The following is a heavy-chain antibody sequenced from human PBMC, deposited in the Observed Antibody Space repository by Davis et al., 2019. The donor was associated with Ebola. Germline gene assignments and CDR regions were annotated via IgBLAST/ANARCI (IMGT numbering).Heavy chain of an antibody. Sequence: PGGSLRLSCIASGFTFSNYGLHWVRQAPGKGLEWVSYVRSDGNNEYQAESVKGRFTISRDNARNTVSLQMNSLRAEDTALYYCARSSYQPDWWGQGTLVTVSS. J-gene: IGHJ4*02. V-gene: IGHV3-30*02. D-gene: IGHD2-2*01. CDR3: ARSSYQPDW. CDR2: VRSDGNNE. CDR1: GFTFSNYG.